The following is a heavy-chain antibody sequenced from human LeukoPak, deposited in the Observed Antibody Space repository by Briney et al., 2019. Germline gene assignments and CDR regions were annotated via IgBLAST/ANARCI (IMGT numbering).Heavy chain of an antibody. J-gene: IGHJ5*02. CDR3: ATDRPTAYSSGPNWFDP. D-gene: IGHD6-19*01. V-gene: IGHV1-24*01. CDR1: GYTLTELS. Sequence: ASVKVSCKVSGYTLTELSMHWVRQAPGKGLEWMGGFDPEDGVTIYAQKFQGRVTMTEDTSTDTAYMELSSLRSEDTAVYYCATDRPTAYSSGPNWFDPWGQGTLVTVSS. CDR2: FDPEDGVT.